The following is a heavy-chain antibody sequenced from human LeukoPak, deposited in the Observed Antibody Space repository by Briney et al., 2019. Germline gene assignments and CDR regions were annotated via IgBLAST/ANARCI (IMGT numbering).Heavy chain of an antibody. D-gene: IGHD1-26*01. J-gene: IGHJ4*02. CDR2: INPNSGGT. CDR3: ARRIGGAPYYFDY. CDR1: GYTFTGYY. V-gene: IGHV1-2*02. Sequence: ASVKVSCKASGYTFTGYYMHWVRQAPGQGLEWMGWINPNSGGTNYAQKFQGRVTMTRDTSISTAYMELSRLRSDDTAVYYCARRIGGAPYYFDYWGQGPLVTVSS.